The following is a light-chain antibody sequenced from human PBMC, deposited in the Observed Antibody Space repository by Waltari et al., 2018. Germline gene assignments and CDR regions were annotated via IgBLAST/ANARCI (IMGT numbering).Light chain of an antibody. J-gene: IGLJ2*01. Sequence: SSELTQDPAVSVALGQTVRITCQGDSLRSYYASWYQQKPGQAALLVIYGKNNRPSGIPDRFSGSSSGNTASLTITGAQAEDEADYYCNSRDSSGNHLRVVFGGGTKLTVL. CDR3: NSRDSSGNHLRVV. CDR2: GKN. CDR1: SLRSYY. V-gene: IGLV3-19*01.